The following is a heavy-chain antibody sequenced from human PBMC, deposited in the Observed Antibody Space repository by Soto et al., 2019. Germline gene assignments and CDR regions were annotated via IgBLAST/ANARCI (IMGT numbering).Heavy chain of an antibody. D-gene: IGHD1-26*01. CDR2: IKQDGSEK. CDR3: AREGEGSFYFDY. V-gene: IGHV3-7*01. CDR1: GFPFSSFW. J-gene: IGHJ4*02. Sequence: EVQLVESGGGLVQPGGSLRLSCAASGFPFSSFWMSWVRQAPGKGLEWVANIKQDGSEKYYVDSVKGRFTISRDNAKNSLYLQMNSLRAEDAAVYYYAREGEGSFYFDYWGQGTLVTVSS.